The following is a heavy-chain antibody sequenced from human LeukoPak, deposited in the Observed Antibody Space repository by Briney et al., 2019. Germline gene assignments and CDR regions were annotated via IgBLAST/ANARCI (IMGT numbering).Heavy chain of an antibody. J-gene: IGHJ5*02. CDR2: IDWDDNK. CDR1: GFSLSTSGAG. Sequence: SGPTLVKPTQTLTLTCTFSGFSLSTSGAGVGWIRQPPGKALEWLAVIDWDDNKFYSTSLKTRLTISKDTSKNQVVLTVTNMDPGDTATYYCARCIAEGGTRWFDPWGQGTLVTVSS. D-gene: IGHD6-13*01. CDR3: ARCIAEGGTRWFDP. V-gene: IGHV2-70*12.